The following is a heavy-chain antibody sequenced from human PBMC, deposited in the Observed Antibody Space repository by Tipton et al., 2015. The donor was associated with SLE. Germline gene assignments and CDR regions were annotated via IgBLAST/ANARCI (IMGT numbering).Heavy chain of an antibody. D-gene: IGHD5-24*01. CDR1: GGSFSGYY. CDR3: ARNLEGYFDY. V-gene: IGHV4-34*01. CDR2: INHSGST. J-gene: IGHJ4*02. Sequence: TLSLTCAVYGGSFSGYYWSWIRQPPGKGPEWIGEINHSGSTNYNPSLKSRVTISVDTSKNQFSLKLSSVTAADTAVYYCARNLEGYFDYWGQGTLVTVSS.